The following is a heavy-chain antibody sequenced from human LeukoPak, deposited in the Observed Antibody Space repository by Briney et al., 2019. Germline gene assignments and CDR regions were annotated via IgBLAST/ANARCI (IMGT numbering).Heavy chain of an antibody. D-gene: IGHD2-8*01. J-gene: IGHJ3*02. CDR3: ARGGLIVFADAFDI. CDR1: GFTFSSYC. Sequence: LRLFCAASGFTFSSYCMHWVRQPPRKGLQLVSLIRSDRSTRSYADSAKGRFTFSRDNSKNTLYRQMNNLRAEATAVYYCARGGLIVFADAFDIWGQGTMVTVSS. CDR2: IRSDRSTR. V-gene: IGHV3-74*01.